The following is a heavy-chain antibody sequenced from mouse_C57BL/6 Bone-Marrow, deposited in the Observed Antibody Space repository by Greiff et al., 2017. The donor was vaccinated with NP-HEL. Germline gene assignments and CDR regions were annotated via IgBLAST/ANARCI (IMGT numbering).Heavy chain of an antibody. J-gene: IGHJ2*01. CDR3: ARRDYYGSSYFDY. CDR1: GYTFTSYW. D-gene: IGHD1-1*01. Sequence: VQLQQPGAELVKPGASVKLSCKASGYTFTSYWMHRVKQRPGQGLEWIGMIHPNSGSTNYNEKFKSKATLTVDKSSSTAYMQLSSLTSEDSAVYYCARRDYYGSSYFDYWGQGTTLTVSS. CDR2: IHPNSGST. V-gene: IGHV1-64*01.